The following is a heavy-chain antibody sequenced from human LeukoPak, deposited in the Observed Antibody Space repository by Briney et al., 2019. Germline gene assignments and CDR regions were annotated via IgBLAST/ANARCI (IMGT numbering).Heavy chain of an antibody. CDR1: GGSISGLY. CDR3: ARVLAYWYFDL. V-gene: IGHV4-4*07. CDR2: IYTSGTT. Sequence: SETLSLTCTVSGGSISGLYWTWIRQPAGKGLEWIGRIYTSGTTNYNPSLKSRVTMSVDTSKNQFSLKLTSVTAADTAVYYCARVLAYWYFDLWGRGTLVTVSS. J-gene: IGHJ2*01.